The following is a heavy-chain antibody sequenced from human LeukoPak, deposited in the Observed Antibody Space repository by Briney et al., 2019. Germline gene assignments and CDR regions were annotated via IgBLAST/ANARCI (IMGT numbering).Heavy chain of an antibody. CDR2: ISYDGSNK. CDR1: GFTFSSYA. V-gene: IGHV3-30*04. Sequence: GGSLRLSCAASGFTFSSYAMHRVRQAPGKGLEWVAVISYDGSNKYYADSVKGRFTISRDNSRNTLYLQMNSLRAEDTAVYYCARVSEWGIVATPERYFDYWGQGTLVTVSS. CDR3: ARVSEWGIVATPERYFDY. D-gene: IGHD5-12*01. J-gene: IGHJ4*02.